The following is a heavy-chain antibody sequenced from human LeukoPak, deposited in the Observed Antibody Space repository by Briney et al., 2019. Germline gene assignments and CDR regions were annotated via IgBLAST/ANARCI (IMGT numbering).Heavy chain of an antibody. CDR3: AKDLILTWNDGVDY. D-gene: IGHD1-1*01. CDR2: VNQDGNNK. Sequence: GGSLRLSCAASAFTFSGYWMTWVRQAPGKGLEWVANVNQDGNNKNYVESVKGRFTISRDNAKNSLYLQMNSLRVEDTAVYYCAKDLILTWNDGVDYWGQGTLVTVSS. J-gene: IGHJ4*02. CDR1: AFTFSGYW. V-gene: IGHV3-7*01.